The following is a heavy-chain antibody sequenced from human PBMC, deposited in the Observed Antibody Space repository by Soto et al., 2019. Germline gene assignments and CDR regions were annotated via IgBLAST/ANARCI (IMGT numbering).Heavy chain of an antibody. D-gene: IGHD3-22*01. J-gene: IGHJ4*02. CDR2: IQSDGSSI. V-gene: IGHV3-74*01. CDR1: GFIFNNYW. Sequence: GGSLRLSCAASGFIFNNYWMHWVRQVPGKGLMWVSRIQSDGSSIDYADSVKGRFTISRDTAKNSLSLQMVSLRDEDTAVYYCAGGYYYDNSGYRAWGQGTLVTV. CDR3: AGGYYYDNSGYRA.